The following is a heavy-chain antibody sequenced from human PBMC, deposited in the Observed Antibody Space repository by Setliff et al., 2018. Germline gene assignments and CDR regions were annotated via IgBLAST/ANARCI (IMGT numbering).Heavy chain of an antibody. Sequence: SETLSLTCNVSGGSVSSTSHYWGWIRQPPGKGMEWIGSVYYSGHTYYNPSLQSRVTISVDMSKNQFSLKLTSVTAADTAVYYCARVDFTMIQGVLGLWGQGTLVT. V-gene: IGHV4-39*07. CDR1: GGSVSSTSHY. CDR3: ARVDFTMIQGVLGL. J-gene: IGHJ1*01. D-gene: IGHD3-10*01. CDR2: VYYSGHT.